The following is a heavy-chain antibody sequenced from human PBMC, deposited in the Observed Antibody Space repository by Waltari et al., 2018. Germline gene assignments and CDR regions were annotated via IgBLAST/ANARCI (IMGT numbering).Heavy chain of an antibody. V-gene: IGHV3-21*02. D-gene: IGHD6-19*01. CDR2: ITSGSTYI. J-gene: IGHJ4*02. CDR3: TRDVYGSGGDYFEP. CDR1: GFTFISWG. Sequence: QLVESGGGLVKPGGSLSPHCSASGFTFISWGMNWVRQAPGKGLEWIASITSGSTYIFYADAVKGRFTISRDDAKDSLYLQVDSLRAEDTGVYYCTRDVYGSGGDYFEPWGQGTLVTVSS.